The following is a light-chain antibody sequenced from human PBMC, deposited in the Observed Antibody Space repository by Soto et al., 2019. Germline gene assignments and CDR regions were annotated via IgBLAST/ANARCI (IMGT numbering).Light chain of an antibody. CDR2: AVS. CDR1: QRMSGF. CDR3: QHLNGRFT. Sequence: DIQMTQSPSTLSASVGDRVTITWRASQRMSGFLAWYQQKPGKAPQLLIYAVSTLQSGVSSRFSGSGFGTDFTLTISSLQPEDVATYYCQHLNGRFTFGPGAKVDT. J-gene: IGKJ3*01. V-gene: IGKV1-5*01.